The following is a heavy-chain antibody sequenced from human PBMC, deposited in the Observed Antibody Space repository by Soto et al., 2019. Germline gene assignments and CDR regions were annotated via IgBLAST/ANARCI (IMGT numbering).Heavy chain of an antibody. CDR3: ASHVLLWFGELKGPFDE. Sequence: SETLSLTCTVSGGSISSSSYYWGWIRQPPGKGLEWIGSIYYSGSTYYNPSLKSRVTISVDTSKNQFSLKLSSVTAADTAVYYCASHVLLWFGELKGPFDEWGQGTLVTVSS. CDR1: GGSISSSSYY. CDR2: IYYSGST. J-gene: IGHJ4*02. D-gene: IGHD3-10*01. V-gene: IGHV4-39*01.